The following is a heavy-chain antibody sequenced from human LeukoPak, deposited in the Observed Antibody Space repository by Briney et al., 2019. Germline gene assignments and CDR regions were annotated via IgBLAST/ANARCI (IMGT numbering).Heavy chain of an antibody. D-gene: IGHD1-26*01. Sequence: PGGSLRLSCAASGFTVSNNYMSWVRQAPGKGLEWVSVLYSDGNTYYADSVKGRFTISRDNSKNTLYLQMNSLRAEDTAVYYCARDLQGSYYYYYYGMDVWGQGTTVTVSS. J-gene: IGHJ6*02. V-gene: IGHV3-53*05. CDR1: GFTVSNNY. CDR3: ARDLQGSYYYYYYGMDV. CDR2: LYSDGNT.